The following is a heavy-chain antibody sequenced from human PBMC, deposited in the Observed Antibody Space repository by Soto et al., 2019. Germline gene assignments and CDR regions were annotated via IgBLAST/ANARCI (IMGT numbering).Heavy chain of an antibody. CDR1: GFTFSSYA. CDR3: TKDDPINKN. J-gene: IGHJ4*02. V-gene: IGHV3-15*01. Sequence: EVQLLESGGGLVQPGGSLRLSCAASGFTFSSYAMSWVRQAPGKGLEWVGRIKSKSSGETTDYAAAVKGRFIISRDDSKNTLSLQMNSLKTEDTAVYHCTKDDPINKNWGQGTLVTVSS. CDR2: IKSKSSGETT.